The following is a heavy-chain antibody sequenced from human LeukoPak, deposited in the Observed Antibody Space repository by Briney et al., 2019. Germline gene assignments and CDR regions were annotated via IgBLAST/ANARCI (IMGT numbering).Heavy chain of an antibody. D-gene: IGHD6-13*01. CDR2: LKSDGRST. J-gene: IGHJ6*02. CDR3: ATTIIAATMDV. Sequence: GGSLRPSCAASGFTFSSHRMHWVRQAPGKGLVWVSRLKSDGRSTSYADSVKGRFTISRDNAKNTLYLQMNSLRAEDTAVYYCATTIIAATMDVWGQGTTVTVSS. CDR1: GFTFSSHR. V-gene: IGHV3-74*01.